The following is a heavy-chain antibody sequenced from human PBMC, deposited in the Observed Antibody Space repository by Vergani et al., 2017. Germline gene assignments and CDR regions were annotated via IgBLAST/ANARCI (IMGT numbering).Heavy chain of an antibody. V-gene: IGHV1-3*01. CDR1: GYTFTSYA. J-gene: IGHJ6*02. CDR3: ARDPRIAVAGTAYYYGMDV. D-gene: IGHD6-19*01. Sequence: QVQLVQSGAEVKKPGASVKVSCKASGYTFTSYAMHWVRQAPGQRLEWMGWINAGNGNTKYSQKFQGRVTVTRDTSASTAYMELSSLRSEDTAVYYCARDPRIAVAGTAYYYGMDVWGQGTTVTVSS. CDR2: INAGNGNT.